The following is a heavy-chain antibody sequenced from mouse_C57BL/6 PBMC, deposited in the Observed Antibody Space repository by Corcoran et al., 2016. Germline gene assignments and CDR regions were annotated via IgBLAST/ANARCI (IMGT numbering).Heavy chain of an antibody. V-gene: IGHV8-12*01. CDR2: IYWDDDK. J-gene: IGHJ3*01. D-gene: IGHD2-3*01. CDR1: GFSLSTSGMG. CDR3: ARSDGYGAY. Sequence: QVTLKESGPGILQSSQTLSLTCSFSGFSLSTSGMGVSWIRQPSGKGLEWLAHIYWDDDKRYNPSLKSRLTISKDTSRNQVFLKITSVDTADTATYYCARSDGYGAYWGQGTLVTVSA.